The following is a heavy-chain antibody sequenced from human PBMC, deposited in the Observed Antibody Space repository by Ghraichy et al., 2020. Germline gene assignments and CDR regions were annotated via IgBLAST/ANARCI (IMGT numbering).Heavy chain of an antibody. J-gene: IGHJ5*02. Sequence: GGSLRLSCAASGFTFSSYSMNWVRQAPGKGLEWVSYISSSSSTIYYADSVKGRFTISRDNAKNSLYLQMNSLRDEDTAVYYCARDSVRYSNYLGWFDPWGQGTLVTVSS. CDR1: GFTFSSYS. CDR2: ISSSSSTI. V-gene: IGHV3-48*02. D-gene: IGHD4-11*01. CDR3: ARDSVRYSNYLGWFDP.